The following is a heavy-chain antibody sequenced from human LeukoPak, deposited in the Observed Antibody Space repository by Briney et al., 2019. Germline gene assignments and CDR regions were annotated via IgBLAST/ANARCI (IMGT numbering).Heavy chain of an antibody. CDR2: VSWNGAYT. J-gene: IGHJ4*02. Sequence: GGSLRLSCAASGFPFNDYGMSWVRLAPGKGLEWVSGVSWNGAYTEYADSVRGRFTISRDNAKKSLYLQMNSLRVDDTALYYCARRKGPYGSGTYYDSWGQGTLVSVSS. CDR1: GFPFNDYG. D-gene: IGHD3-10*01. V-gene: IGHV3-20*04. CDR3: ARRKGPYGSGTYYDS.